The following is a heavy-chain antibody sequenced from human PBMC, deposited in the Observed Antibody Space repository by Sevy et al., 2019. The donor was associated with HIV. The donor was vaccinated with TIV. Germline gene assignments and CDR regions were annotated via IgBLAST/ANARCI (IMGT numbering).Heavy chain of an antibody. CDR3: AHETFGRFES. CDR2: IKGDGSDK. D-gene: IGHD3-16*01. J-gene: IGHJ4*02. V-gene: IGHV3-7*01. Sequence: GRSLRLSCAASGFTFSANWMNWVRQAPGKGLEWVANIKGDGSDKNYVDSVEGRFTISRDNAKNLLHLQMNSLRVEDTAVYYCAHETFGRFESWGQGTLVTVSS. CDR1: GFTFSANW.